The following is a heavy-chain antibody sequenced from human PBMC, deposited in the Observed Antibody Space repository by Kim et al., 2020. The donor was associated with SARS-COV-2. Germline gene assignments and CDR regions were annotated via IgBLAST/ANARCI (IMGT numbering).Heavy chain of an antibody. CDR2: INPNSGGT. CDR1: GYTFTGYY. CDR3: AIRGRGGNYSTYYYYAMDV. J-gene: IGHJ6*02. D-gene: IGHD1-26*01. V-gene: IGHV1-2*02. Sequence: ASVNASCKASGYTFTGYYMHWVRHAPGQGLEWMGGINPNSGGTNYAQKFQGRVTMTRDTSISTAYMEPSRLRADHTAVYYCAIRGRGGNYSTYYYYAMDVCGQGPTVTASS.